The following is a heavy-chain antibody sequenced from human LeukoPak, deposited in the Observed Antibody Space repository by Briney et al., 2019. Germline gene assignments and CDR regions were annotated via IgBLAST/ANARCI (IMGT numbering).Heavy chain of an antibody. J-gene: IGHJ4*02. CDR2: ISYDGSNK. CDR3: ARTPDLVYFDY. CDR1: GFTFSSYA. D-gene: IGHD6-6*01. Sequence: PGGSLRLSCAASGFTFSSYAMHWVRQAPGKGLEWVAVISYDGSNKYYADSVKGRFTISRDNSKNTLYLQMNSLRAEDTAVYYCARTPDLVYFDYWGQGTLVTVSS. V-gene: IGHV3-30*14.